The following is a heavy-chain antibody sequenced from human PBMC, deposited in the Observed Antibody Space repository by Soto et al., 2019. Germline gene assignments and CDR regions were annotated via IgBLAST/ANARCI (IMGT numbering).Heavy chain of an antibody. Sequence: GGSLRLSCAASGFTFSSYAMSWVRQAPGKGLEWVSAIDGSSATTNYADSVKGRFTISRDNSKNTLFLHMSGLRAEDTAVYYCAQEYSSSSLYYYYGMDVWGQGTTVTVSS. CDR3: AQEYSSSSLYYYYGMDV. V-gene: IGHV3-23*01. J-gene: IGHJ6*02. CDR2: IDGSSATT. CDR1: GFTFSSYA. D-gene: IGHD6-6*01.